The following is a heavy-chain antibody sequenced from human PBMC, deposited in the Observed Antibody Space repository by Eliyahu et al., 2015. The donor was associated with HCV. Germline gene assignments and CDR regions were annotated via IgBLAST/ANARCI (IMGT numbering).Heavy chain of an antibody. CDR3: ARQPYRLGAFDY. CDR2: ISSSSSYT. CDR1: GFTFSDYY. V-gene: IGHV3-11*06. J-gene: IGHJ4*02. Sequence: QVQLVESGGGLVKPGGSLRLSCAAXGFTFSDYYMSWIRQAPGKGLEWVSYISSSSSYTNYADSVKGRFTISRDNAKNSLYLQMNSLRAEDTAVYYCARQPYRLGAFDYWGQGTLVTVSS. D-gene: IGHD3-16*01.